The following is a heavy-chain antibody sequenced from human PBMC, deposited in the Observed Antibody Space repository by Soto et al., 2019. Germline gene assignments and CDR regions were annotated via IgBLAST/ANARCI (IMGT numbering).Heavy chain of an antibody. D-gene: IGHD3-3*01. CDR2: ISGSGGST. CDR1: GFTFSSYA. Sequence: PGGSLRLSCAASGFTFSSYAMSWVRQAPGKGLEWVSAISGSGGSTYYADSVKGRFTISRDNSKNTLYLQMNSLRAEDTAVYYCEKGDYDFWSGYLYYYYGMDVWGQGTTVTVSS. CDR3: EKGDYDFWSGYLYYYYGMDV. V-gene: IGHV3-23*01. J-gene: IGHJ6*02.